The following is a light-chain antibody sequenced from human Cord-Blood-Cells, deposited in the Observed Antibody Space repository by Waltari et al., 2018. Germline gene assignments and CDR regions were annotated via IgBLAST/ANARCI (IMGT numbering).Light chain of an antibody. Sequence: QSVLTQPPSVSGAPGQRVTISCTGSSSNIGAGYDVHWYQQLPGTAPKLLIYGNSNRPSVVPDRFSGSKSGTSASLAITGLQAEEEADYYCQSYDSSLSDVVFGGGTKLTVL. CDR2: GNS. CDR1: SSNIGAGYD. V-gene: IGLV1-40*01. J-gene: IGLJ2*01. CDR3: QSYDSSLSDVV.